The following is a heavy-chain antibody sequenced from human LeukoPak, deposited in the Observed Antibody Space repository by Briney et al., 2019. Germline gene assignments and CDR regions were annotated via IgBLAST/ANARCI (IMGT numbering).Heavy chain of an antibody. CDR3: AREDSSGYQPFDY. D-gene: IGHD3-22*01. J-gene: IGHJ4*02. V-gene: IGHV1-18*01. Sequence: GESLKISCKGSGYTFTSYGISWVRQAPGQGLEWMGWISAYNGNTNYAQKLQGRVTMTTDTSTSTVYMELRSLRSDDTAVYYCAREDSSGYQPFDYWGQGTLVTVSS. CDR2: ISAYNGNT. CDR1: GYTFTSYG.